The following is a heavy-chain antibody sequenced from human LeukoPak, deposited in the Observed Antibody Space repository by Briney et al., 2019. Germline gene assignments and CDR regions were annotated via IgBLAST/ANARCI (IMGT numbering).Heavy chain of an antibody. CDR1: GYTFTSYG. CDR3: ARLDGYNLLVDY. Sequence: ASVKVSCKACGYTFTSYGINWVRQAPGQGLEWMGWISVYNGNTNYAQKLQGRVTMTTDTSTNTAYMELRSLRSDDTAVYYCARLDGYNLLVDYWGQGTLVTVSS. V-gene: IGHV1-18*01. J-gene: IGHJ4*02. D-gene: IGHD5-24*01. CDR2: ISVYNGNT.